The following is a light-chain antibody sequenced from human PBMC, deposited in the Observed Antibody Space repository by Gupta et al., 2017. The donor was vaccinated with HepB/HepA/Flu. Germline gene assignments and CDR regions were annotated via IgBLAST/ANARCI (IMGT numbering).Light chain of an antibody. CDR3: QQYNKVPWT. Sequence: DIQMTQSPSSLSASVGDRITITCQASYDGNSYVNWYQQKPGKAPKVLIYGASNLETGVPSRFSGSGSGTEFTFTISSLQPEDIATYYCQQYNKVPWTFGQGTKVEIK. V-gene: IGKV1-33*01. CDR1: YDGNSY. CDR2: GAS. J-gene: IGKJ1*01.